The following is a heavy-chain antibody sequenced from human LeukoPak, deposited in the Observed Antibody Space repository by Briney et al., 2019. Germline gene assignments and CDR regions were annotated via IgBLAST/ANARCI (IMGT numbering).Heavy chain of an antibody. Sequence: GESLRLSCAASGFTFSSYSMNWVRQAPGKGLEWVSSISSSSSYIYYADSVKGRFTISRDNAKNTLYLQMNSLRADDTAVYYCALCSLRYSSGWYVFDYWGQGTLVTVSP. D-gene: IGHD6-19*01. CDR1: GFTFSSYS. CDR2: ISSSSSYI. J-gene: IGHJ4*02. V-gene: IGHV3-21*01. CDR3: ALCSLRYSSGWYVFDY.